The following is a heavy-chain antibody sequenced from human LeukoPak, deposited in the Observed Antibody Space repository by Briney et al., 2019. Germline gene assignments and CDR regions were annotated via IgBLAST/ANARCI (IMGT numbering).Heavy chain of an antibody. CDR2: MSGSGGST. J-gene: IGHJ1*01. CDR1: GFPFSNSW. Sequence: PVGSLILSCAASGFPFSNSWMSWVRQVSGKRLGSVSVMSGSGGSTYYADSVNDRFTISRHNSKHTMYLQMKSLRAEDTAVYYCAKEIYGASTGGRFQPWGQGTLVTVSS. V-gene: IGHV3-23*01. CDR3: AKEIYGASTGGRFQP. D-gene: IGHD4-17*01.